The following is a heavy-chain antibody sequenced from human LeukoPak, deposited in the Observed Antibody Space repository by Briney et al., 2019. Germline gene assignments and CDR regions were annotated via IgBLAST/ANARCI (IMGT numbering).Heavy chain of an antibody. Sequence: RPGGSLRLSCAASGFTFSSYAMSWVRQAPGKGLEWVSAISGSGGSTYYADSVKGRFTISRDNSKNTPYLQMNSLRAEDTAIYYCAKDVYSYGYGEADYWGQGTLVTVSS. D-gene: IGHD5-18*01. J-gene: IGHJ4*02. CDR2: ISGSGGST. CDR3: AKDVYSYGYGEADY. V-gene: IGHV3-23*01. CDR1: GFTFSSYA.